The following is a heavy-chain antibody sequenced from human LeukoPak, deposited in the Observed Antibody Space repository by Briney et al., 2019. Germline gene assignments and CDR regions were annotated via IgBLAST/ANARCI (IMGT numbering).Heavy chain of an antibody. CDR3: TTDILRYFDWFLPPPGDDAFDI. CDR1: GFTFSNAW. D-gene: IGHD3-9*01. J-gene: IGHJ3*02. V-gene: IGHV3-15*01. Sequence: GGSLRLSCAASGFTFSNAWMSWVRQAPGKGLEWVGRIKSKTDGGTTDYAAPVKGRFTISRDDSKNTLYLQMNSLKTEDTAVYYCTTDILRYFDWFLPPPGDDAFDIWGQGTMVTVSS. CDR2: IKSKTDGGTT.